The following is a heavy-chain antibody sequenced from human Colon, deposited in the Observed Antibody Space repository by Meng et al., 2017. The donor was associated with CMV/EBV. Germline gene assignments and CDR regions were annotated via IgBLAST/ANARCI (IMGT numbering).Heavy chain of an antibody. V-gene: IGHV3-30-3*01. Sequence: GESLKISCAASAVTFTGYAMHWVRQAPGKGLEWVAVISYDGSSEYYADSVKGRFTISRDNSKNTLYLQVINLRAEDTAVYYCARDIGRFCSGGACYARPYLYDLDVWGQGTTVTVSS. J-gene: IGHJ6*02. CDR1: AVTFTGYA. CDR2: ISYDGSSE. CDR3: ARDIGRFCSGGACYARPYLYDLDV. D-gene: IGHD2-15*01.